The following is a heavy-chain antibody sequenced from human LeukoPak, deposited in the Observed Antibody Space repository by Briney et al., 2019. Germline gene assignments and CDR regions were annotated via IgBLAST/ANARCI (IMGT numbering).Heavy chain of an antibody. CDR3: ARDADPTSGEDCYGSGSYQYYYMDV. CDR1: GGSISSYY. J-gene: IGHJ6*03. V-gene: IGHV4-59*01. D-gene: IGHD3-10*01. CDR2: IYYSGST. Sequence: SETLSLTCTVSGGSISSYYWSWIRQPPGKGLEWIGYIYYSGSTNYNPSLKSRVTISVDTSKNQFSLKLSSVTAADTAVYYCARDADPTSGEDCYGSGSYQYYYMDVWGKGTTVTVSS.